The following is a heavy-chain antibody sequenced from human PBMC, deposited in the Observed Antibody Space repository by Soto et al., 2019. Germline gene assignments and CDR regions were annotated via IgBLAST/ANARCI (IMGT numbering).Heavy chain of an antibody. CDR1: GGSVSSGSYY. V-gene: IGHV4-61*01. CDR3: ARYWSAFDY. CDR2: MYDSGST. D-gene: IGHD2-15*01. J-gene: IGHJ4*02. Sequence: QVQLQESGPGLVKPSETLSLTCTVSGGSVSSGSYYWSWIRQPPGKGLEWIGYMYDSGSTNYNPSLMSRVTISVDTSKNQSSLKLSSVNAADTAVYYCARYWSAFDYWGQGTLVTVSS.